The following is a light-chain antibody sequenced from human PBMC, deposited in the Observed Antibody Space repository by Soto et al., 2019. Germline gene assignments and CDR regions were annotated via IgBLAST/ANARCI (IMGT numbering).Light chain of an antibody. J-gene: IGLJ1*01. Sequence: QSALTQPASVSGSPGQSITISCTGTSSVVGSYNLVSWYQQHPGKAPKLMIYEVSKRPSGVSNRFSGSKSGNTASLTISGLQAEDEADYYCCSYAGSSTHVFGTVTKVTVL. CDR1: SSVVGSYNL. V-gene: IGLV2-23*02. CDR3: CSYAGSSTHV. CDR2: EVS.